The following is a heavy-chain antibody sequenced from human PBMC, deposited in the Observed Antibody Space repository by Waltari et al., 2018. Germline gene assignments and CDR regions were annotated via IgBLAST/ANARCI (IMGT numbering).Heavy chain of an antibody. V-gene: IGHV3-53*01. CDR3: ARDPSGSYPGDY. CDR1: GFTVGSNY. CDR2: IYRGGST. J-gene: IGHJ4*02. D-gene: IGHD1-26*01. Sequence: EVQLVESGGGLIQPGGCLRLSCAAPGFTVGSNYMTWVRQAPGKGLEWLSVIYRGGSTYYADSVKGRFTISRDNSKNTLYLQMNSLRAEDTAVYYCARDPSGSYPGDYWGQGTLVTVSS.